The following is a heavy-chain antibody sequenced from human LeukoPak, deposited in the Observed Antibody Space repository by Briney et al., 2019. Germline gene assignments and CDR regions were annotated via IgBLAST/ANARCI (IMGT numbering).Heavy chain of an antibody. Sequence: GGSLRLSCAASGFTFSSYAMHWLRQDPGKGLEWVAIISYDGSNKYYADSVKGRFTISRDNSKNTLYLQMNSLRAEDTAVYYCARDLLPPSYSGSYYYYYYGMDVWGQGTTVTVSS. CDR2: ISYDGSNK. J-gene: IGHJ6*02. CDR1: GFTFSSYA. V-gene: IGHV3-30-3*01. D-gene: IGHD1-26*01. CDR3: ARDLLPPSYSGSYYYYYYGMDV.